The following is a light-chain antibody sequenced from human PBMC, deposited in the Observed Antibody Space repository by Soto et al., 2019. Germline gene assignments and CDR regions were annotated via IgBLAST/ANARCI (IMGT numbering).Light chain of an antibody. J-gene: IGKJ1*01. CDR3: QQYNSYWT. CDR2: KAS. V-gene: IGKV1-5*03. CDR1: QSISSW. Sequence: DIQMTQSPSTLSASVGDRVTITCRASQSISSWLAWYQQKPGKAPKLLIYKASSLESGVPSRFSVSGSDTEFTLTISSLHPDDFATYYCQQYNSYWTFGQGTNVEIK.